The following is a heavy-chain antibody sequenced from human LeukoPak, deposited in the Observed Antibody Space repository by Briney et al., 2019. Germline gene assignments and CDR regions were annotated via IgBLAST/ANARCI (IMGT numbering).Heavy chain of an antibody. V-gene: IGHV4-34*01. CDR3: ARKLSSGRNYYYYGMDV. D-gene: IGHD6-19*01. J-gene: IGHJ6*02. Sequence: PSETLSLTCAVYGGSFSGYYWSWIRQPPGKGLEWIGEINHSGSTNYNPSLKSRVTISVDTSKNQFSLKLSSVTAADTAVYYCARKLSSGRNYYYYGMDVWGQGTTVTVSS. CDR1: GGSFSGYY. CDR2: INHSGST.